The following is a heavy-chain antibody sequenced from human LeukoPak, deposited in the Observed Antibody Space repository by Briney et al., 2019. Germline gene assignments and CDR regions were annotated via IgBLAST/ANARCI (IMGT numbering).Heavy chain of an antibody. CDR1: GFTFSSYA. D-gene: IGHD3-10*01. CDR2: ISSDGGST. Sequence: GGSLRLSCAASGFTFSSYAMHWVRQAPRKGLEYVSAISSDGGSTYYANSVKGRFTISRDNSKNTLYLQMGSLRAEDMAVYYCAVVMARDREGFAGLLWFGELWGGDYWGQGTLVTVSS. J-gene: IGHJ4*02. CDR3: AVVMARDREGFAGLLWFGELWGGDY. V-gene: IGHV3-64*01.